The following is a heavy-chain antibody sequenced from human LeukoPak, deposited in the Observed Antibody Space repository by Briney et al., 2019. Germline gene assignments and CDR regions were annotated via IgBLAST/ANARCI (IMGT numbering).Heavy chain of an antibody. CDR1: GYTLTELS. CDR2: FDPEDGET. CDR3: ATQGDQTYCSSTSCYALDY. V-gene: IGHV1-24*01. J-gene: IGHJ4*02. D-gene: IGHD2-2*01. Sequence: ASVKVSCKVSGYTLTELSMHWVRQAPGKGLEWMGGFDPEDGETIYAQEFQGRVTMTEDTSTDTAYMELSSLRSEDTAVYYCATQGDQTYCSSTSCYALDYWGQGTLVTVSS.